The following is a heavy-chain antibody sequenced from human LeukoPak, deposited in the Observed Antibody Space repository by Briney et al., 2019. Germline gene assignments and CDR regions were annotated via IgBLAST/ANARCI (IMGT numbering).Heavy chain of an antibody. V-gene: IGHV1-2*02. D-gene: IGHD5-18*01. CDR1: GYTFTGYY. CDR2: INPNSGGT. CDR3: AREEYSYGYGLDAFDI. J-gene: IGHJ3*02. Sequence: GASVKVSCKASGYTFTGYYMHWVRQAPGQGLEWMGWINPNSGGTNYAQKFQGRVTMTRDTSISTAYMELSRLRSDDTAVYYCAREEYSYGYGLDAFDIWGQGTMVTVSS.